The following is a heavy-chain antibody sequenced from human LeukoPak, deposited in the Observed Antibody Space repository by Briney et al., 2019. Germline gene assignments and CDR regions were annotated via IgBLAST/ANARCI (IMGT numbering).Heavy chain of an antibody. CDR1: GFIFSIYS. D-gene: IGHD2/OR15-2a*01. Sequence: GGSLRLSCAASGFIFSIYSIHWVRQAPGKGLEWVAVISYDGNSKDYADSVKGRFTISRDKSRKTLYLQMNSLRAEDTAIYYCAKDVEVFYVLTDFSPYGMDVWGQGTTVTVSS. CDR3: AKDVEVFYVLTDFSPYGMDV. CDR2: ISYDGNSK. J-gene: IGHJ6*02. V-gene: IGHV3-30-3*01.